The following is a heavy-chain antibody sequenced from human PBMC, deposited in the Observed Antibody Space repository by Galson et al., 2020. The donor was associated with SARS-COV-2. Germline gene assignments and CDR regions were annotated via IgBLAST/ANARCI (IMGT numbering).Heavy chain of an antibody. Sequence: GGSLRLSCATSGFIFSDSAMHWVRQASGKGLEWIGRIRSKANSHATSYAASVKGRFIISRDDSRNTAFLQMNSLESGDTAVYYCTTRLAVDETGGDFDYWSQGTLVSVSP. D-gene: IGHD6-19*01. J-gene: IGHJ4*02. V-gene: IGHV3-73*01. CDR3: TTRLAVDETGGDFDY. CDR2: IRSKANSHAT. CDR1: GFIFSDSA.